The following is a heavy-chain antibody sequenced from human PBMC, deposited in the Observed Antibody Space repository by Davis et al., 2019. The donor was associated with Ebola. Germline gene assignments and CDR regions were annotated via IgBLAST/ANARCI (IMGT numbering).Heavy chain of an antibody. CDR3: AKDHNDGSGSYYLYYYYGMDV. CDR2: ISGSGGST. V-gene: IGHV3-23*01. CDR1: GFTFSSYA. J-gene: IGHJ6*02. Sequence: GASLKISCAASGFTFSSYAISWVRQAPGKGLEWVSAISGSGGSTYYADSVKGRFTISRDNSKNTLYLQMNSLRAEDTAVYYCAKDHNDGSGSYYLYYYYGMDVWGQGTTVTVSS. D-gene: IGHD3-10*01.